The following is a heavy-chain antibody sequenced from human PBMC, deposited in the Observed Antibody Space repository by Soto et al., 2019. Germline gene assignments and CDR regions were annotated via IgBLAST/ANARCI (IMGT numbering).Heavy chain of an antibody. Sequence: QVQLQQWGAGLLKPSETLSLTCAVYGGSFSGYYWSWIRQPPGKGLEWIGEINHSGSTNYNPSLKSRVTISVDTSKNQFSLKLSSVTAADTAVYYCARETGYSSSWSGEVDYWGQGTLVTVSS. D-gene: IGHD6-13*01. CDR3: ARETGYSSSWSGEVDY. CDR1: GGSFSGYY. V-gene: IGHV4-34*01. J-gene: IGHJ4*02. CDR2: INHSGST.